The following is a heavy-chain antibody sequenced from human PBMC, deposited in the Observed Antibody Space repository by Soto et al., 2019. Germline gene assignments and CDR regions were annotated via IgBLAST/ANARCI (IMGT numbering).Heavy chain of an antibody. J-gene: IGHJ5*02. CDR2: IIPIFGTP. D-gene: IGHD2-15*01. V-gene: IGHV1-69*06. Sequence: QVQLVQSGAEVKKSGSSVKVSCKASGGTFSTYTFSWVRQAPGQGLEWMGRIIPIFGTPYYAQKFQGRVTITADKSTSTVYMGLSSLGSDDTAVYFCARGLECRGYCLDKPTWFGPWGQGTLVTVSS. CDR1: GGTFSTYT. CDR3: ARGLECRGYCLDKPTWFGP.